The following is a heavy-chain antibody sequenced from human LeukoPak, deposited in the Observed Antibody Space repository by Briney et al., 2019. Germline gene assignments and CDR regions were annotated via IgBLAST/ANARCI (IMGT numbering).Heavy chain of an antibody. CDR1: GFTFSTYA. CDR3: ARARKSGGITMIRGVKDRGWFDP. Sequence: GGSLRLSCAASGFTFSTYAMHWVRQAPGKGLEWVAVISYDGSSKYYADSVKGRFTISRDNSKNTLYLQMNSLRAEDTAVYYCARARKSGGITMIRGVKDRGWFDPWGQGTLVTVSS. J-gene: IGHJ5*02. CDR2: ISYDGSSK. D-gene: IGHD3-10*01. V-gene: IGHV3-30*04.